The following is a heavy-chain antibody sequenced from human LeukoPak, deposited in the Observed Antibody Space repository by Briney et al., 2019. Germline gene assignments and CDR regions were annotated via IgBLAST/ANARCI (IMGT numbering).Heavy chain of an antibody. CDR3: AKDGTPVLLWFGELGPFDY. D-gene: IGHD3-10*01. CDR2: IDSSGTYT. J-gene: IGHJ4*02. V-gene: IGHV3-23*05. CDR1: GFAFGNYA. Sequence: GGSLRLSCAASGFAFGNYAMGWVRQAPGKGLEWVSSIDSSGTYTPSAESVKGRFTISRDNSKNTLYLQMNSLRAEDTAVYYCAKDGTPVLLWFGELGPFDYWGQGTLVTVSS.